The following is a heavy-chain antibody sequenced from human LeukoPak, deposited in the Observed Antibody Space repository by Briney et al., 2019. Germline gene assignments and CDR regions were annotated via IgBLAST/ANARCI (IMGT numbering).Heavy chain of an antibody. D-gene: IGHD3-16*02. Sequence: ASVKVSCKASGYTFTSYAIHWVRQAPGQRLEWMGWINAGNGNTKYSQKFQGRVTITRDTSASTAYMELSSLRSEDTAVYYCARDGYYVWGSYRLYYFDYWGQGTLVTVSS. J-gene: IGHJ4*02. CDR1: GYTFTSYA. CDR2: INAGNGNT. V-gene: IGHV1-3*01. CDR3: ARDGYYVWGSYRLYYFDY.